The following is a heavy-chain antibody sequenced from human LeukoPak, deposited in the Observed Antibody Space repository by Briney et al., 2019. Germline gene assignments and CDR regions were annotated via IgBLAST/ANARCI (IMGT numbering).Heavy chain of an antibody. D-gene: IGHD4/OR15-4a*01. V-gene: IGHV3-43*01. CDR3: ARDRSPNTAEFDF. Sequence: GGSLRLSCAASGFTFSGYSMNWVRQRPGKGLEWVSGVSWGGGRVYYADSVRGGFITCRDNMKESLFLQMKSLKKEETALYFCARDRSPNTAEFDFWGQKTLVTVSS. CDR2: VSWGGGRV. CDR1: GFTFSGYS. J-gene: IGHJ4*02.